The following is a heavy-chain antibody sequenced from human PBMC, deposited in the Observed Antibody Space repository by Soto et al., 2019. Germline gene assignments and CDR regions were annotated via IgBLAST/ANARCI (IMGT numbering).Heavy chain of an antibody. V-gene: IGHV1-18*01. CDR2: ISAYNGNT. Sequence: ASVKVSCKASGYTFTSYGISWVRQAPGQGLEWMGWISAYNGNTNYAQKLQGRVTMTTDTSTSTAYMELRSLRSDDTAVYYCARATYYYDSSGPTPAPWGQGTLVTVSS. J-gene: IGHJ5*02. CDR1: GYTFTSYG. CDR3: ARATYYYDSSGPTPAP. D-gene: IGHD3-22*01.